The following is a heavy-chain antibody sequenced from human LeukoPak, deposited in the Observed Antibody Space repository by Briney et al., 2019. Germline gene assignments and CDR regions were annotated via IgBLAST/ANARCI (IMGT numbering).Heavy chain of an antibody. D-gene: IGHD3-10*01. J-gene: IGHJ4*02. CDR2: INWKGGSK. CDR1: GFTLDDYG. CDR3: ARSPGEYGY. V-gene: IGHV3-20*04. Sequence: PGWSLRLSCAASGFTLDDYGMSWVRQAPGKGVGGVAGINWKGGSKVYGDSVKGRFTISRDNANNSLYLHMNSLRAEDTALYYCARSPGEYGYWGPGALVTVSS.